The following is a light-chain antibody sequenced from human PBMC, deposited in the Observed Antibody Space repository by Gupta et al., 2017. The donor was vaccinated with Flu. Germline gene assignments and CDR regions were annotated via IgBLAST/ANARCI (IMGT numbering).Light chain of an antibody. J-gene: IGKJ5*01. CDR3: QQYGSSPII. CDR2: DAS. V-gene: IGKV3D-20*01. Sequence: DILLTQSPATLSSSPGERATLSCGASQSVSSSLAWYQQKPGLAPRLLIYDASSRATGIPDRFSGSGSGTDFTLTISRLEPEDFAVYYCQQYGSSPIIFGQGTRLEIK. CDR1: QSVSSS.